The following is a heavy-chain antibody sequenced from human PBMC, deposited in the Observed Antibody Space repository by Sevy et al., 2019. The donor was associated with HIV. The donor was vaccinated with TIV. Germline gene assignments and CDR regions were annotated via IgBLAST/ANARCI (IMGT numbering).Heavy chain of an antibody. V-gene: IGHV3-30*04. J-gene: IGHJ6*02. CDR3: AKIVSGGSWSTGMDV. CDR1: GFTFRTYA. Sequence: GGSLRLSCAASGFTFRTYALHWVRQAPGKGLEWVAVISYDGSNQYQADSVKGRFTISRDNSKNTLYLQMNSLSGEDTALYYCAKIVSGGSWSTGMDVWGQGTTVTVSS. D-gene: IGHD6-13*01. CDR2: ISYDGSNQ.